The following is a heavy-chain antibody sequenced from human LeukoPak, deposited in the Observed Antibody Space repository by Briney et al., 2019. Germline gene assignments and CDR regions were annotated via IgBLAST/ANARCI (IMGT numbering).Heavy chain of an antibody. CDR2: IYFSGSV. CDR3: AKHNGGGIVSYVAPGPPDYFDH. J-gene: IGHJ4*02. CDR1: GDITHY. Sequence: SETLSLTCTVSGDITHYWGWIRQPPGKGLECIGSIYFSGSVYYNPSLRSRVTISLDTSTKQLSLKLTSVTAADTAIYYCAKHNGGGIVSYVAPGPPDYFDHWGQGALVTVSS. D-gene: IGHD1-26*01. V-gene: IGHV4-39*01.